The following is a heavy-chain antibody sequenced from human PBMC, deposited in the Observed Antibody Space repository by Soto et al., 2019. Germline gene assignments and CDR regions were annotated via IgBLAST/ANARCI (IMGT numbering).Heavy chain of an antibody. CDR2: IYYSGNT. J-gene: IGHJ5*02. V-gene: IGHV4-31*03. CDR1: GDSISSGPYY. CDR3: ARGFQSRFDP. Sequence: PSETLSLTCSVSGDSISSGPYYWSWMRQLPGKGLEWIGYIYYSGNTYYNPSLKSRVAISVDTSENQFSLKLRSVTVADTAGYYCARGFQSRFDPWGLGALVTVSS.